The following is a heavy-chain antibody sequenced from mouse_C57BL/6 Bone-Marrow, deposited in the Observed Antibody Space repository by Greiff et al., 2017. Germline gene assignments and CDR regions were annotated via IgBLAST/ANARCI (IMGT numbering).Heavy chain of an antibody. CDR2: IYPRDGST. J-gene: IGHJ4*01. Sequence: QVQLKESGPELVKPGASVKLSCKASGYTFTSYDINWVKQRPGQGLEWIGWIYPRDGSTKYNEKFKGKATLTVDTSSSTAYMELPSLTSEDSAVYFCARGVVVYYYAMDYWGQGTSVTVSS. V-gene: IGHV1-85*01. CDR3: ARGVVVYYYAMDY. CDR1: GYTFTSYD. D-gene: IGHD1-1*01.